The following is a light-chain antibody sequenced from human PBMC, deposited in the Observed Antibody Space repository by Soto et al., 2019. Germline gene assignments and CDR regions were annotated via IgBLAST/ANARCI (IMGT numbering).Light chain of an antibody. J-gene: IGLJ1*01. Sequence: QSVLTQPPSASGAPGQRVTISCSGSSSNTGSNTVNWYQQLPGTAPKVLIYTNNQRPSGVPDRFSGSKSGTSASLAISGLQSEDEADYYCAAWDDSLSGYVFGTGTKVTVL. CDR3: AAWDDSLSGYV. V-gene: IGLV1-44*01. CDR2: TNN. CDR1: SSNTGSNT.